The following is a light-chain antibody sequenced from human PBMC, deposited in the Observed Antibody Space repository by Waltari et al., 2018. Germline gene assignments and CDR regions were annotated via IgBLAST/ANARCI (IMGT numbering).Light chain of an antibody. J-gene: IGKJ4*01. CDR2: DSS. CDR3: QQYENSPLT. CDR1: QNITNNY. V-gene: IGKV3-20*01. Sequence: EVILTHSPDTLSLSPWARATLSCRASQNITNNYLAWYQQKPGLAPRLLIYDSSSRATGVPDRFSGSGSGTDFTLTIGRLEPEDYAVYYCQQYENSPLTFGGGTQVETK.